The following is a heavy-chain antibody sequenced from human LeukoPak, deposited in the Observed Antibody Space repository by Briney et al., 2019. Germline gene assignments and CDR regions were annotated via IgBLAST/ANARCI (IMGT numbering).Heavy chain of an antibody. D-gene: IGHD3-22*01. CDR1: GGTFSSYA. J-gene: IGHJ3*02. CDR3: ARGDYYYDSSDRWDAFDI. V-gene: IGHV1-69*05. CDR2: IIPIFGTA. Sequence: GSSVKVSCKASGGTFSSYAISWVRQAPGQGLEWMGGIIPIFGTANYAQKFQGRDTINTDESTSTAYMELSSLRSEDTAVYYCARGDYYYDSSDRWDAFDIWGQGTMVTVSS.